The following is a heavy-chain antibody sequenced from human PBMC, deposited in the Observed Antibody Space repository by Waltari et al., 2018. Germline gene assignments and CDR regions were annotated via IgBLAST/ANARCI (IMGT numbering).Heavy chain of an antibody. CDR1: GGTFRNSV. D-gene: IGHD3-22*01. CDR3: ARSYYYDRIGDYPSLGAFDY. V-gene: IGHV1-69*12. Sequence: QVQLVQSGAEVKKHGSSVKASCKASGGTFRNSVIGWVRQAPGQGLEWMGGIIPIFGTPNYAQKFQGRVTIIADESTSTVYMELSSLRSEDTAVYYCARSYYYDRIGDYPSLGAFDYWGQGTLVTVSS. CDR2: IIPIFGTP. J-gene: IGHJ4*02.